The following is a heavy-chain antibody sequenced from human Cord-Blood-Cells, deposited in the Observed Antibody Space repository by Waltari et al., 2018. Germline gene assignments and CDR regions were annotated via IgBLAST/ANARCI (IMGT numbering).Heavy chain of an antibody. CDR1: GYTFTGYY. V-gene: IGHV1-2*02. J-gene: IGHJ4*02. CDR2: INPNSGGT. Sequence: QVQLVQSGAEVKKPGASVKVSCKASGYTFTGYYMHWVRQAPGQGLEWMGWINPNSGGTNYAKKFQGRVTMTRDTSISTAYMELSRLRSDDTAVYYCARDLLYSSSSYFDYWGQGTLVTVSS. CDR3: ARDLLYSSSSYFDY. D-gene: IGHD6-6*01.